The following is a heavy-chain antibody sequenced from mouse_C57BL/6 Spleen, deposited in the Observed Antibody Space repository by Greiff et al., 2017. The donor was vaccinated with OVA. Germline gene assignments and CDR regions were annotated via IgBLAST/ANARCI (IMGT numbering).Heavy chain of an antibody. CDR3: ARHSSGYAWFAY. Sequence: EVKVVESGGDLVKPGGSLKLSCAASGFTFSSYGMSWVRQTPDKRLEWVATISSGGSYTYYPDSVKGRFTISRDNAKNTLYLQMSSLKSEDTAMYYCARHSSGYAWFAYWGQGTLVTVSA. J-gene: IGHJ3*01. V-gene: IGHV5-6*01. CDR1: GFTFSSYG. CDR2: ISSGGSYT. D-gene: IGHD3-2*02.